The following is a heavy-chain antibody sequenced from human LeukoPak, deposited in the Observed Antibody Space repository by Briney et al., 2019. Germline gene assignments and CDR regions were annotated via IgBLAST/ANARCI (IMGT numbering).Heavy chain of an antibody. CDR3: ARASSKQLAGYLPDGFDI. CDR1: GFTFTTYR. J-gene: IGHJ3*02. D-gene: IGHD3-9*01. CDR2: ISSSGTYV. Sequence: GGSLRLSCAASGFTFTTYRMEWVRQAPGKGLEWVSSISSSGTYVYYADSVKGRFTISRDNAKNSLSLQMNSLRADDAAVYYCARASSKQLAGYLPDGFDIWGQGTMVTVSS. V-gene: IGHV3-21*01.